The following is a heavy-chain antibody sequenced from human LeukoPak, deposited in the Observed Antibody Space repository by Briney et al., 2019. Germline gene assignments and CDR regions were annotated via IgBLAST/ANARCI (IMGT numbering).Heavy chain of an antibody. D-gene: IGHD5-12*01. CDR2: ISTNGGST. CDR1: GFTFSRYA. V-gene: IGHV3-64*01. J-gene: IGHJ4*02. CDR3: AVAYAGYDWEGGFDY. Sequence: GRSLRLSCAASGFTFSRYALHWVRQAPGKGLEYVSSISTNGGSTYYANSVKGRFTISRDNSKNTLFLQLGSLRAEDMAVYYCAVAYAGYDWEGGFDYWGQGTLVTVSS.